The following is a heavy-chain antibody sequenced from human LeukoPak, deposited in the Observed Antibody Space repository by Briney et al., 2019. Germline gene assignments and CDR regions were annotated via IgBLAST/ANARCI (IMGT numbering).Heavy chain of an antibody. Sequence: GGSLRLSCAASGFSFDKYWMGWVRQAPGKGLEWVANIKEDGSEKYYVDSVKGRFTISRDNAKNSLYLQMNSLRGEDTAVYYCARDPRGGTKLNYFDYWGQGSLVTVSS. D-gene: IGHD1-26*01. V-gene: IGHV3-7*01. CDR3: ARDPRGGTKLNYFDY. J-gene: IGHJ4*02. CDR2: IKEDGSEK. CDR1: GFSFDKYW.